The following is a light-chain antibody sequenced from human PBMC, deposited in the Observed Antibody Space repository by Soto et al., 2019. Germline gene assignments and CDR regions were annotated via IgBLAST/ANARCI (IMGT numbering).Light chain of an antibody. Sequence: EIVLTQSPATLSLSPGERATLSCRASQRVSSYLAWFQQKPGQAPRLLIYDASNRATGIPARFSGSGSGTDFTLTISSLEPEDSAVYYCQQRYNWVTFGGGTKVEIK. V-gene: IGKV3-11*01. J-gene: IGKJ4*01. CDR2: DAS. CDR3: QQRYNWVT. CDR1: QRVSSY.